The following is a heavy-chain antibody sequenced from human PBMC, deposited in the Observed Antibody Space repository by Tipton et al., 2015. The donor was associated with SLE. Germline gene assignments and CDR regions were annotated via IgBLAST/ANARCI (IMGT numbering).Heavy chain of an antibody. Sequence: TLSLTCAVYGGSFSGYYWSWIRQPPGKGLEWIGEIYHSGSTNYNPSLKSRVTISVDTSKNQFSLKLSSVTAADTAVYYCARGRELGRDDAFDIWGQGTMVTVSS. CDR3: ARGRELGRDDAFDI. J-gene: IGHJ3*02. D-gene: IGHD1-1*01. V-gene: IGHV4-34*01. CDR1: GGSFSGYY. CDR2: IYHSGST.